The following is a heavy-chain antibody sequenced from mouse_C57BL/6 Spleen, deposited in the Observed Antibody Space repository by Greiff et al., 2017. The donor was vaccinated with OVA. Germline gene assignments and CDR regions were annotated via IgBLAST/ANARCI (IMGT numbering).Heavy chain of an antibody. Sequence: QVQLKESGPGLVQPSQSLSITCTVSGFSLTSYGVHWVRQSPGKGLEWLGVIWSGGSTDYNAAFISRLSISKDNSKSQVFFKMNSLQAEDTAIYYCARRGYFDVWGTGTTVTVSS. CDR1: GFSLTSYG. CDR2: IWSGGST. J-gene: IGHJ1*03. V-gene: IGHV2-2*01. CDR3: ARRGYFDV.